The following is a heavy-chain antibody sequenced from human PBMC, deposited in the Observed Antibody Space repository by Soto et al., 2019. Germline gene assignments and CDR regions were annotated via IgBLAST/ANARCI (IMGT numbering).Heavy chain of an antibody. Sequence: ASVKVSCKSSGYTFISHSITWVRQAPGQGLEWMGRISAYNGNTNYAQKLQGRVTMTTDTSTSTAYMELRSLRSDDAAVYYCARGAFCGGAPGCRDMDVWGQGTTVTVSS. CDR1: GYTFISHS. J-gene: IGHJ6*02. D-gene: IGHD2-21*01. V-gene: IGHV1-18*01. CDR2: ISAYNGNT. CDR3: ARGAFCGGAPGCRDMDV.